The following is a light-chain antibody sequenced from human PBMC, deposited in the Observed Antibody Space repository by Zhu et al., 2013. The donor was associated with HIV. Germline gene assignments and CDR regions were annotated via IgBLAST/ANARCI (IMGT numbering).Light chain of an antibody. CDR1: QDIIRY. CDR2: GVS. CDR3: QQTFSTPYN. Sequence: DIQMTQSPSSLSASVGDRVTITCRASQDIIRYLNWYQQKPGKAPALLIYGVSTLQSGVPSRFSGSGSGSDFTLSISSLQPEDFATYYCQQTFSTPYNFGQGTKLQIK. V-gene: IGKV1-39*01. J-gene: IGKJ2*01.